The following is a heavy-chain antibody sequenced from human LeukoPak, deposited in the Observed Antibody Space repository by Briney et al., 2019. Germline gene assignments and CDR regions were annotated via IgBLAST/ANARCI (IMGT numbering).Heavy chain of an antibody. CDR1: GYTFSSYY. Sequence: ASVKVSCKASGYTFSSYYMHWVRQAPGQGLEWMGIINPSGGGTTYAQKFQGRVTMTRDMSTSTVYMELSSLRSEDTAVYYCARWWPRHYYFDYWGQGTLVTVSS. CDR3: ARWWPRHYYFDY. J-gene: IGHJ4*02. CDR2: INPSGGGT. V-gene: IGHV1-46*01. D-gene: IGHD2-15*01.